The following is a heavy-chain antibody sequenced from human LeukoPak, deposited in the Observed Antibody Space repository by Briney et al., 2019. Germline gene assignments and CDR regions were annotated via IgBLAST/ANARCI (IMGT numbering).Heavy chain of an antibody. Sequence: ASVKVSCKTSGYTFTGYYMHWVRQAPGQGLEWMGWINPNSGGTNYAQKLQGRVTMTTDTSTSTAYMELRSLRSDDTAVYYCARRLGLRWDLQAFDIWGQGTMVTVSS. V-gene: IGHV1-2*02. J-gene: IGHJ3*02. CDR3: ARRLGLRWDLQAFDI. CDR1: GYTFTGYY. CDR2: INPNSGGT. D-gene: IGHD4-23*01.